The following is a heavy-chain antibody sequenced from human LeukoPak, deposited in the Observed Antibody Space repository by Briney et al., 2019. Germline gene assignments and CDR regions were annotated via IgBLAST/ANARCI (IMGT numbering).Heavy chain of an antibody. Sequence: GGSLRLSCAASGFTFSSYEMNWVRQAPGKGLEWVSYISSSGSTIYYADSVKGRFTISRDNAKNSLYLQMNSLRAEDTAVYYCARVKGSGSFWGGGDAGPYGMDVWGQGTTVTVSS. J-gene: IGHJ6*02. CDR2: ISSSGSTI. CDR1: GFTFSSYE. V-gene: IGHV3-48*03. CDR3: ARVKGSGSFWGGGDAGPYGMDV. D-gene: IGHD3-10*01.